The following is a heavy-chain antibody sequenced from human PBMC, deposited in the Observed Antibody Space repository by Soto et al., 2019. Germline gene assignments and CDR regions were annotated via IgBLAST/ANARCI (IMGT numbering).Heavy chain of an antibody. Sequence: GGSLRLSCAASGFTFSDYYMSWIRQAPGKGLEWVSYISSSGSTIYYADSVKGRFTISRDNAKNSLYLQMNSLRAEDTAVYYCAREIWFGELSCYFDYWGQGTLVTVSS. CDR3: AREIWFGELSCYFDY. J-gene: IGHJ4*02. CDR1: GFTFSDYY. V-gene: IGHV3-11*01. D-gene: IGHD3-10*01. CDR2: ISSSGSTI.